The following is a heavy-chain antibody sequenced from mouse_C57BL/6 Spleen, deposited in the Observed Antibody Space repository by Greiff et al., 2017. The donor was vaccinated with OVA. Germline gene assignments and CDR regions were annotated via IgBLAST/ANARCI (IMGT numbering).Heavy chain of an antibody. D-gene: IGHD2-1*01. V-gene: IGHV1-82*01. CDR3: ARREDGNPYYAMDY. Sequence: VQLQQSGPELVKPGASVKISCKASGYAFSSSWMNWVKQRPGKGLEWIGRIYPGDGGTNYNGKFKGKATLTADKSSSQAYMQGSSLTSEDSAVYCGARREDGNPYYAMDYWGQGTSVTVSS. CDR2: IYPGDGGT. J-gene: IGHJ4*01. CDR1: GYAFSSSW.